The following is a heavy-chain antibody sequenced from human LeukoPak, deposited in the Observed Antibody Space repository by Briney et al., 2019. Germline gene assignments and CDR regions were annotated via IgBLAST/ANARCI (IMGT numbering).Heavy chain of an antibody. V-gene: IGHV3-53*01. D-gene: IGHD1-1*01. CDR2: IYNGGST. CDR1: GGSFSGYY. J-gene: IGHJ6*03. CDR3: ARTVQLERPVPLRNYYYMDV. Sequence: ETLSLTCAVYGGSFSGYYWSWVRQAPGKGLEWVSVIYNGGSTYYADSVKGRFTISRDNSKNTLYLQMHSLRAEDTAVYYCARTVQLERPVPLRNYYYMDVWGKGTTVTISS.